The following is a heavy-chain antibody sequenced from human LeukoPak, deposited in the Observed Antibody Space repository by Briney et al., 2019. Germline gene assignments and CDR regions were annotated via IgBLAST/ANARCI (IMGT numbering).Heavy chain of an antibody. CDR3: XRHXRIAPGGSRDY. V-gene: IGHV4-39*01. J-gene: IGHJ4*02. CDR1: GGSISTGSDF. CDR2: TYYSGST. D-gene: IGHD6-13*01. Sequence: SETLSLTCTVSGGSISTGSDFWGWIRQPPGKGLEWIGSTYYSGSTYYNPSLKSRVTISVDSSKNNFSLKLSSVTAADTAIYYCXRHXRIAPGGSRDYWGQGTLVTVSS.